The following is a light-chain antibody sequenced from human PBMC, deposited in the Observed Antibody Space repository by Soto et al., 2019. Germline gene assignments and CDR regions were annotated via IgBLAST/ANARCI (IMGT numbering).Light chain of an antibody. J-gene: IGLJ2*01. CDR2: EDD. CDR1: SGSIDSNY. Sequence: NFMLTQPHSVSESPGKTVTISCTGSSGSIDSNYVQWYQQRPGSAPTTVIYEDDHRPSGVPDRFSGSIDTSSNSASLTISGLKTEDEADYSCQSYDTSKHVVFGGGTKLTGL. CDR3: QSYDTSKHVV. V-gene: IGLV6-57*02.